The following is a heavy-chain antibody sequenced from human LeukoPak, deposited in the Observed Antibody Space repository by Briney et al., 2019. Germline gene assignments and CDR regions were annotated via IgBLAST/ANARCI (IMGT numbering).Heavy chain of an antibody. CDR1: GLTVSTYY. D-gene: IGHD2-2*01. V-gene: IGHV3-53*01. J-gene: IGHJ4*02. CDR3: ARGLGYCTSTTCLLPFDY. Sequence: GGSLRLSCAASGLTVSTYYMTWVRQAPGKGLECVSVIYSGGSTYYADSVKGRFTVSRDNSKNTLYLQMNSLRAEDTAMYYCARGLGYCTSTTCLLPFDYWGQGTLVTVSS. CDR2: IYSGGST.